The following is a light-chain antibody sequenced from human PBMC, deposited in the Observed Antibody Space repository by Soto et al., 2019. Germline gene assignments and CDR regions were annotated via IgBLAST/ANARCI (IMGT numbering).Light chain of an antibody. CDR1: QSINTW. J-gene: IGKJ1*01. V-gene: IGKV1-5*03. CDR3: QQCNSYPWT. Sequence: DIQMTQSPSTLSASVGDRVTITCRASQSINTWLSWFQQKTGKAPKFLIYKASSLASGVPSRCSGSGSGTEFTLTISSLQPDDFATYFCQQCNSYPWTFGQGTKVEIK. CDR2: KAS.